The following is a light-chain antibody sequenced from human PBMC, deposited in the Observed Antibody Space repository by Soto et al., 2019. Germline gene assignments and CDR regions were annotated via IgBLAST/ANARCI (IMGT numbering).Light chain of an antibody. V-gene: IGKV3-11*01. CDR2: DAS. Sequence: EIVLTQSPATLSLSPGERAALSCRASQGIRNYLAWYQQRPGQAPRLLIHDASKRATGIPARFSGSGSGTEFTLTISSLESEDFAVYYCQQGTYWPRLSFGGGTKVEMK. CDR3: QQGTYWPRLS. J-gene: IGKJ4*01. CDR1: QGIRNY.